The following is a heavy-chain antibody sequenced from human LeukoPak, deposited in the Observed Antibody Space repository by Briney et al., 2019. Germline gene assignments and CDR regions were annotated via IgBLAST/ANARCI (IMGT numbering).Heavy chain of an antibody. Sequence: SETLSLTCTVSGGSISSYYWSWIRQPPGKGLEWIGYIYYSGSTNYNPSLKSRVTISVDTSKNQFSLKLSSVTAADTAVYYCARDTPKGTYYDFWSGYQGYYYMDVWGKGTTVTVSS. CDR1: GGSISSYY. CDR2: IYYSGST. V-gene: IGHV4-59*01. CDR3: ARDTPKGTYYDFWSGYQGYYYMDV. J-gene: IGHJ6*03. D-gene: IGHD3-3*01.